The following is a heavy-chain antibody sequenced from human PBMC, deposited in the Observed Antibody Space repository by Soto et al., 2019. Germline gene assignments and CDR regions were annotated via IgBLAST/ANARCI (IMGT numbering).Heavy chain of an antibody. J-gene: IGHJ6*02. CDR2: MNPNSGNT. CDR3: ARLRPPGGYYGMDV. Sequence: QVQLVQSGAEVKKPGASVKVSCKASGYSFTSYDINWVRQATGQGLEWMGWMNPNSGNTGYAQKFQGRVTMTRNTSISTAYMELSSLRSEDTAVYYCARLRPPGGYYGMDVWGQGTTVTVSS. V-gene: IGHV1-8*01. CDR1: GYSFTSYD.